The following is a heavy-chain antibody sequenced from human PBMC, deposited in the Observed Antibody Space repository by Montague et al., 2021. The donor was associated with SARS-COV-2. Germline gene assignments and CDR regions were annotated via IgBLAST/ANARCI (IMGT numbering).Heavy chain of an antibody. D-gene: IGHD1-1*01. J-gene: IGHJ6*02. CDR3: TSGREGNYNVMDV. CDR1: GDSVSSNSAT. CDR2: TYYRSKWYK. V-gene: IGHV6-1*01. Sequence: CAISGDSVSSNSATWNWVRQSPSRGLEWLGRTYYRSKWYKDYAVSVRGRVTINPDTSKNQFSLQLNSVTPEDTAIYYCTSGREGNYNVMDVWGQGTTVTDSS.